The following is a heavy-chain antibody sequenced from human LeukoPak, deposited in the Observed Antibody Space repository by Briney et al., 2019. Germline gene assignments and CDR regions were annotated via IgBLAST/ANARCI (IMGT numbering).Heavy chain of an antibody. CDR3: AREARGTRAAFDV. CDR1: GFTFSSYW. CDR2: VKDDGTHK. V-gene: IGHV3-7*01. D-gene: IGHD2-8*01. Sequence: GGSLRLSCAASGFTFSSYWMSWVRQAPGKGLEWAANVKDDGTHKYYVGSVRGRSTISRDNAKNSLYLQMNSLRAEDTAIYYCAREARGTRAAFDVWGQGTMVTVFS. J-gene: IGHJ3*01.